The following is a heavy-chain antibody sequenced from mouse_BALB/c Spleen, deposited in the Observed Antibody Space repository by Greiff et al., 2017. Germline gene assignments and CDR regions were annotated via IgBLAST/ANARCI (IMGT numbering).Heavy chain of an antibody. CDR1: GFTFSSFG. CDR3: ARSLLRLNYAMDY. J-gene: IGHJ4*01. Sequence: EVQRVESGGGLVQPGGSRKLSCAASGFTFSSFGMHWVRQAPEKGLEWVAYISSGSSTIYYADTVKGRFTISRDNPKNTLFLQMTSLRSEDTAMYYCARSLLRLNYAMDYWGQGTSVTVSS. D-gene: IGHD1-2*01. V-gene: IGHV5-17*02. CDR2: ISSGSSTI.